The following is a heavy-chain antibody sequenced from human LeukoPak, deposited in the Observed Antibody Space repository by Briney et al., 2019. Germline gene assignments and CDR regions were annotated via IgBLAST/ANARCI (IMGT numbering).Heavy chain of an antibody. Sequence: GGSLRLSCVASGFSFTNTWMSWVRQAPGKGLEGVGRVKSKADDGTTDYAAPVQGRFTISRDDSKNTLSLQMNSLKTEDTAVYYYATEGGSGSYYGDDAFDMWGQGTMVTVSS. CDR1: GFSFTNTW. J-gene: IGHJ3*02. CDR2: VKSKADDGTT. D-gene: IGHD3-10*01. CDR3: ATEGGSGSYYGDDAFDM. V-gene: IGHV3-15*01.